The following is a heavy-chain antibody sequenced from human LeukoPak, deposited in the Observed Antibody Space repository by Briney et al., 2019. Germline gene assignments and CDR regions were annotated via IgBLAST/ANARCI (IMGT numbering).Heavy chain of an antibody. CDR3: AKGADYEPYYYYYYMDV. D-gene: IGHD4-17*01. CDR1: GGSISSYY. J-gene: IGHJ6*03. Sequence: SETLSLTCTVSGGSISSYYWSWIRQPPGKGLEWIGYIHYSGSTNYNPSLKSRLTISVETSKNQFSLKLRSVTAADTAVYYCAKGADYEPYYYYYYMDVWGKGTTVTVSS. V-gene: IGHV4-59*01. CDR2: IHYSGST.